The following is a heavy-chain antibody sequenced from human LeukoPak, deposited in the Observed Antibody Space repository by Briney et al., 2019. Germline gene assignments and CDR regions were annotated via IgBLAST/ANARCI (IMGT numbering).Heavy chain of an antibody. J-gene: IGHJ4*02. CDR1: GGSISSYY. D-gene: IGHD3-16*01. CDR3: VRGDFYYFDY. CDR2: IYYSGST. V-gene: IGHV4-59*12. Sequence: SETLSLTCTVSGGSISSYYWSWIRQPPGKGLEWIGYIYYSGSTNYNPSLKSRVTISVDTSKNQFSLKLSSVTAADTAVYYCVRGDFYYFDYWGQGTLVTVSS.